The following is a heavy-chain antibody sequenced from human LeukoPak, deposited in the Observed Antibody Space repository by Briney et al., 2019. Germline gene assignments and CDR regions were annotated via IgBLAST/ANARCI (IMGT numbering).Heavy chain of an antibody. CDR1: GFTFSSYA. CDR3: AKGSVLRFLEWANYYYMDV. Sequence: PGRSLRLSCAASGFTFSSYAMSWVRQAPGKGLEWVSAISGSGGSTYYADSVKGRFTISRDNSKNTLYLQMNSLRAEDTAVYYCAKGSVLRFLEWANYYYMDVWGKGTTVTVSS. V-gene: IGHV3-23*01. CDR2: ISGSGGST. J-gene: IGHJ6*03. D-gene: IGHD3-3*01.